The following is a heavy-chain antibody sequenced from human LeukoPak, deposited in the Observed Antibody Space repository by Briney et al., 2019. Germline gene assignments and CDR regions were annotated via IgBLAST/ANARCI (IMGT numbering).Heavy chain of an antibody. Sequence: SVTVSFKASGGTFISYAISWVRQAPGQGLEWMGGIIPIFCTANYAQKFQGRVTITTDESTSTAYMELSSLRSEDTAVYYCARAPPRYDDFWSGYYRPFFTSMDVWGKGTTVTVSS. CDR2: IIPIFCTA. V-gene: IGHV1-69*05. CDR1: GGTFISYA. D-gene: IGHD3-3*01. J-gene: IGHJ6*03. CDR3: ARAPPRYDDFWSGYYRPFFTSMDV.